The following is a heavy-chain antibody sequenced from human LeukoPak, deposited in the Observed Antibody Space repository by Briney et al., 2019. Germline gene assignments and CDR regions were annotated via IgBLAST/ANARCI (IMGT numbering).Heavy chain of an antibody. D-gene: IGHD6-25*01. V-gene: IGHV1-2*02. J-gene: IGHJ4*02. CDR2: VNPQNGNT. CDR3: ARDSIAAPHCYDY. CDR1: GYTFTRYY. Sequence: ASVKVSCKTSGYTFTRYYIHWVRQAPGQGLEWMGWVNPQNGNTNYTQKCQGRVTMTRDTSISTVYMELNRLRSDDTAIYFCARDSIAAPHCYDYWGQGTLVSVSS.